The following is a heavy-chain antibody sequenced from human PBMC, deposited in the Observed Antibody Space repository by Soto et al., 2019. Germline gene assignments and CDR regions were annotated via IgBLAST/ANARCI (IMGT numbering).Heavy chain of an antibody. CDR1: GFSLSNGKVG. CDR2: IFSNDEK. V-gene: IGHV2-26*01. J-gene: IGHJ6*03. CDR3: ALILFGRSVGGGYFYMDV. D-gene: IGHD6-19*01. Sequence: HVTLKESGPVLVKPTETLTLTCTVSGFSLSNGKVGVSWIRQPPGKALEWLAHIFSNDEKSYRTSLKSRLTISEDTSKSQVVLTMTNVDPVDTATYYCALILFGRSVGGGYFYMDVWGKGTTVTVSS.